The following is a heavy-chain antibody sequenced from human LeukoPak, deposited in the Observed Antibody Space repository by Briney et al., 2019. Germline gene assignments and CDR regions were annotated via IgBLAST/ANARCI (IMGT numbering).Heavy chain of an antibody. Sequence: SETLSLTCAVYGESSFSNYYWSWIRQTPGGALEWIGEINHSGCTNYNPSLKSRVTLSIDTSKYQLSLRLNSVTAADTAVYYCSRQVVGNDYWGQGTLVTVSS. CDR1: GESSFSNYY. CDR3: SRQVVGNDY. V-gene: IGHV4-34*01. D-gene: IGHD3-22*01. CDR2: INHSGCT. J-gene: IGHJ4*02.